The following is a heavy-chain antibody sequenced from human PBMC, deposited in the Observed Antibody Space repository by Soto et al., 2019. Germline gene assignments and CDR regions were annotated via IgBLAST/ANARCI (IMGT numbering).Heavy chain of an antibody. CDR1: GFTFSSYA. J-gene: IGHJ4*02. D-gene: IGHD4-17*01. Sequence: PGGSLRLSCAASGFTFSSYAMHWVRQAPGKGLEYVSAISSNGGSTYYANSVKGRFTISRDNSKNTLYLQMGSLRAGDMAVYYCARGNDYGDIDYWGQGTLVTVSS. CDR3: ARGNDYGDIDY. CDR2: ISSNGGST. V-gene: IGHV3-64*01.